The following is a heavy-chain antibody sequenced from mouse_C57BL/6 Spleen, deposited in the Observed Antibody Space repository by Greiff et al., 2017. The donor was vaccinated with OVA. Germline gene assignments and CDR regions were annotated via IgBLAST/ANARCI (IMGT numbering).Heavy chain of an antibody. CDR2: IDPEDGET. V-gene: IGHV14-2*01. CDR1: GFNIKDYY. CDR3: ARITTVVATDWYVDV. J-gene: IGHJ1*03. D-gene: IGHD1-1*01. Sequence: EVKLQESGAELVKPGASVKLSCTASGFNIKDYYMHWVKQRTEQGLEWIGRIDPEDGETKYAPKFQGKATITADTSSNTAYLQLSSLTSEDTAVYYCARITTVVATDWYVDVWGTGTTVTVSS.